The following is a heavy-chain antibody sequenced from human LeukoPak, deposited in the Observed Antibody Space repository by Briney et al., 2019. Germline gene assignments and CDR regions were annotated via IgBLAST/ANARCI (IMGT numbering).Heavy chain of an antibody. CDR3: ARLNLLYYYGSGSYYILDY. CDR1: GGSISSSNW. J-gene: IGHJ4*02. CDR2: IYHSGST. Sequence: SGTLSLTCAVSGGSISSSNWWSWVRQPPGKGLEWIGEIYHSGSTNYNPSLKSRVTISVDKSKNQFSLKLSSVTAADTAVYYCARLNLLYYYGSGSYYILDYWGQGTLVTVSS. V-gene: IGHV4-4*02. D-gene: IGHD3-10*01.